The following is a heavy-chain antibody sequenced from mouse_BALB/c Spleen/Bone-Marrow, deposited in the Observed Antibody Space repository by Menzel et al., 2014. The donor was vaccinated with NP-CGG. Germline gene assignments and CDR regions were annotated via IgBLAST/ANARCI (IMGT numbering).Heavy chain of an antibody. CDR3: ARVYYGNLDY. J-gene: IGHJ2*01. V-gene: IGHV1-80*01. CDR1: GYTFTNFW. CDR2: IHPGDGDT. D-gene: IGHD2-1*01. Sequence: VQLQQSGAELVRPGSSVKISCKASGYTFTNFWMNWVKQRPGQGLEWIGQIHPGDGDTNNNGKFKGKATLTTGKSSSTAYMQLSSLSSEDSAVYFCARVYYGNLDYWGQGTTLTVSS.